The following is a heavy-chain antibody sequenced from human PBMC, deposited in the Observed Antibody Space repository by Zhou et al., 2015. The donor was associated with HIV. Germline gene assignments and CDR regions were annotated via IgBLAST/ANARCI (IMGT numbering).Heavy chain of an antibody. D-gene: IGHD3-22*01. V-gene: IGHV1-69*06. CDR3: ARSSVNHDYAFDL. Sequence: QVHLVQSGAELRKPGSSVKVSCRATGGTFSGSDISWVRQAPGQGLEWMGSITPMFETKTYAEKFRARLTITVDKSTSAAYMELGGLTSEDAAVYFCARSSVNHDYAFDLWGQGTKVIVSS. CDR1: GGTFSGSD. J-gene: IGHJ3*01. CDR2: ITPMFETK.